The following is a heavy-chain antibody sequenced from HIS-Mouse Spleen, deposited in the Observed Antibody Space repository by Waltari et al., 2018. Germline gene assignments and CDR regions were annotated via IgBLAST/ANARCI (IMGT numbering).Heavy chain of an antibody. CDR3: AREIPYSSSWYDWYFDL. CDR2: IYYSGST. J-gene: IGHJ2*01. CDR1: GGSISSSSSY. V-gene: IGHV4-39*07. D-gene: IGHD6-13*01. Sequence: QLQLQESGQGLVMPSETLSLTCTVAGGSISSSSSYWGWIRQHTGKGLEWIGSIYYSGSTYYNPSLKSRVTISVDTSKNQFSLKLSSVTAADTAVYYCAREIPYSSSWYDWYFDLWGRGTLVTVSS.